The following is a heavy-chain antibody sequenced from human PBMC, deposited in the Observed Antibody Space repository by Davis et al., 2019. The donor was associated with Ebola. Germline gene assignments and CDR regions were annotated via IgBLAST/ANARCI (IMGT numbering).Heavy chain of an antibody. CDR2: INRDESGT. J-gene: IGHJ4*02. CDR3: ARDSWTYYDFWSGSTFRY. D-gene: IGHD3-3*01. CDR1: GFTFSSYW. V-gene: IGHV3-74*01. Sequence: HTGGSLRLSCAASGFTFSSYWMHWVRQAPGKGLVWVSRINRDESGTTYADSVKGRFTISRDNAKNSLYLQMNSLRDEDTAVYYCARDSWTYYDFWSGSTFRYWGQGTLVTVSS.